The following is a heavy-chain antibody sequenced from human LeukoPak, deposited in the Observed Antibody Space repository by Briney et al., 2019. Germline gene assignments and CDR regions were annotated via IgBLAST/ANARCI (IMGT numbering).Heavy chain of an antibody. D-gene: IGHD2-8*01. Sequence: PGGSLRLSCEVSGITFSTSVMHWVRQGPGKGLEYVSGISDNGVGTYYASSVKGRFTISRDNSKNTLYLQMNSLRAEDTAVYYCARIQYGYFDYWGQGTLVTVSS. J-gene: IGHJ4*02. CDR2: ISDNGVGT. V-gene: IGHV3-64*01. CDR3: ARIQYGYFDY. CDR1: GITFSTSV.